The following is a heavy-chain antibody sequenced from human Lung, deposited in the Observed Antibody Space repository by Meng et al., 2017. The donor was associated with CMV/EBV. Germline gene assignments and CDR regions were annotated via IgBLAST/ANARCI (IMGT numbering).Heavy chain of an antibody. J-gene: IGHJ4*02. CDR1: GYIFTSYD. Sequence: ASVKVSXKASGYIFTSYDINWVRQATGQGLEWMGWMNHNSGNTGYAQKFQGRLTITRNTYISKAYMQLSSLRSEDMAVYYCAAYISGSDLGVGGDCDYWGQGTXVTVSS. CDR3: AAYISGSDLGVGGDCDY. CDR2: MNHNSGNT. D-gene: IGHD1-26*01. V-gene: IGHV1-8*03.